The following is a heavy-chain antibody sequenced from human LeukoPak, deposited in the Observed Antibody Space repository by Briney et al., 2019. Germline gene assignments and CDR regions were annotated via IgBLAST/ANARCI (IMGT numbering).Heavy chain of an antibody. D-gene: IGHD2-15*01. CDR3: ARDMVRDIVVVVAASYYYYGMDV. CDR2: ISSSGSTI. CDR1: GFTFSSYE. V-gene: IGHV3-48*03. Sequence: GGSLRLSCAASGFTFSSYEMNWVRQAPGKGLEWVSYISSSGSTIYYADSVKGRFTISRDNAKNSLYLQMNSLRAEDTAVYYCARDMVRDIVVVVAASYYYYGMDVWGQGTTVTVSS. J-gene: IGHJ6*02.